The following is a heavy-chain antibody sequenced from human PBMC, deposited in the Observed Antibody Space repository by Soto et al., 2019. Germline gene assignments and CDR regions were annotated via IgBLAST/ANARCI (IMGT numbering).Heavy chain of an antibody. Sequence: QITLKESGPTLVKPTQTLTLTCTVSEFSLGTSGVGVGWIRQPPGKALEWLALIYWDDERRYSPSLNNRLTIPKDTSRNQVVLTMTHMDPVDTATYYCAHRRSGLGIFDYWGQGILVTVSS. V-gene: IGHV2-5*02. CDR2: IYWDDER. CDR1: EFSLGTSGVG. CDR3: AHRRSGLGIFDY. D-gene: IGHD1-26*01. J-gene: IGHJ4*01.